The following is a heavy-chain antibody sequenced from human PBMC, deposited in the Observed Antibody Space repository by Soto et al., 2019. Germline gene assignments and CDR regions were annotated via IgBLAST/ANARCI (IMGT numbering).Heavy chain of an antibody. V-gene: IGHV4-30-2*01. D-gene: IGHD3-22*01. CDR2: IYHSGST. CDR3: ARVLDSSGYYFDY. CDR1: GGSISSGGYS. J-gene: IGHJ4*02. Sequence: SETLSLTCAVSGGSISSGGYSWSWIRQPPGKGLEWIGYIYHSGSTCYNPSLKSRVTISVDRSKNQFSLKLSSVTAADTAVYYCARVLDSSGYYFDYWGQGTLVTVSS.